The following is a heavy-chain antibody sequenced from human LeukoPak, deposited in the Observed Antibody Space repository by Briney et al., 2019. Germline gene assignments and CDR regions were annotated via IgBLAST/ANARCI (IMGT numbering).Heavy chain of an antibody. J-gene: IGHJ5*02. CDR3: AKGLGGITIFGVVISNWFDP. V-gene: IGHV3-23*01. CDR1: GLIFSSNY. Sequence: GGSLRLSCVASGLIFSSNYMTWVRQAPGKGLEWVSAISGSGGSTYYADSVKGRFTISRDNSKNTLYLQMNSLRAEDTAVYYCAKGLGGITIFGVVISNWFDPWGQGTLVTVSS. CDR2: ISGSGGST. D-gene: IGHD3-3*01.